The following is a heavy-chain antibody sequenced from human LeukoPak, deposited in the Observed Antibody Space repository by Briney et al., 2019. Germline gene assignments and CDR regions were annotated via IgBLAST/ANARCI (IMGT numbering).Heavy chain of an antibody. CDR1: GFTFDSYS. Sequence: GGSLRLSCAASGFTFDSYSMNWVRQAPGKGLEWVSSISSSSSSIYYADSVKGRFTISRDNAKNSLYLQMNSLRAEDTAVYYCARARVYSYGPFDPWGQGALVTVSS. J-gene: IGHJ5*02. CDR2: ISSSSSSI. CDR3: ARARVYSYGPFDP. V-gene: IGHV3-21*01. D-gene: IGHD5-18*01.